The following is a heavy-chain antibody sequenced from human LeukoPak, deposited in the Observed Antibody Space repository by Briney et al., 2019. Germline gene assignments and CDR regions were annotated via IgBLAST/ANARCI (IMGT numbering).Heavy chain of an antibody. D-gene: IGHD6-13*01. CDR1: GFTVSTNY. J-gene: IGHJ4*02. CDR3: ARASIAAAGYYFDY. V-gene: IGHV3-66*01. CDR2: IYSGGST. Sequence: RPGGSLRLSCAASGFTVSTNYMSWVRQAPGKGLEWVSVIYSGGSTYYADSVKGRFTISRDNSKNTLYLQMNSLRAEDTAVYYCARASIAAAGYYFDYWGQGTLVTVSS.